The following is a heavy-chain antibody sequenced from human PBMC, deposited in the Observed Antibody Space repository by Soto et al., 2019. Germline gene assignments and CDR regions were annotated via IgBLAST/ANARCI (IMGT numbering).Heavy chain of an antibody. J-gene: IGHJ6*01. Sequence: GGSGKGCSKASGYPFTSYYMHWVRQAPGQGLEWIGLINHSGGSTSYAQKFQVRVTMTRDTSTSTVYMELSSLRSEETAVYYCAIRKEFRSGYYTERNYYYYGMDVWGQGTTVTVSS. D-gene: IGHD3-3*01. V-gene: IGHV1-46*01. CDR1: GYPFTSYY. CDR2: INHSGGST. CDR3: AIRKEFRSGYYTERNYYYYGMDV.